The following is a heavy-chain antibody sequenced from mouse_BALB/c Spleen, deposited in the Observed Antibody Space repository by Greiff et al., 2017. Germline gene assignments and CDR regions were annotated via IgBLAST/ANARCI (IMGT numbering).Heavy chain of an antibody. V-gene: IGHV14-3*02. CDR2: IDPANGNT. CDR1: GFNIKDTY. CDR3: VPYYYGSSYPWFAY. Sequence: EVKLMESGAELVKPGASVKLSCTASGFNIKDTYMHWVKQRPEQGLEWIGRIDPANGNTKYDPKFQGKATITADTSSNTAYLQLSSLTSEDTAVYYCVPYYYGSSYPWFAYWGQGTLVTVSA. J-gene: IGHJ3*01. D-gene: IGHD1-1*01.